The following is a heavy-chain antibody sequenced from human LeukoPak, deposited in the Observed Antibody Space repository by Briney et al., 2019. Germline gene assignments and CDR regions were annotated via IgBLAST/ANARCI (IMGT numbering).Heavy chain of an antibody. CDR2: INQYGNDK. D-gene: IGHD3-22*01. V-gene: IGHV3-7*01. J-gene: IGHJ4*02. CDR1: RFTFINYW. CDR3: LREETIVVIREPPP. Sequence: PGGSLRLSCEASRFTFINYWMSWVRQAPGKGLEWVAKINQYGNDKYYVDSVKGRFTISRDNAKNSLDLQMNSLRVEDTAIYYCLREETIVVIREPPPRGQGTLVTVSS.